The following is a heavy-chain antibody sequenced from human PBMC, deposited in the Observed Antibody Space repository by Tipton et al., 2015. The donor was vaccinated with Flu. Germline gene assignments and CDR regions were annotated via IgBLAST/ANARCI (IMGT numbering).Heavy chain of an antibody. V-gene: IGHV4-59*01. CDR2: ISYSGST. D-gene: IGHD6-13*01. J-gene: IGHJ4*02. CDR1: GDSISSFY. CDR3: ARLSSNWYHQLDN. Sequence: TLSLTCSVSGDSISSFYWSWIRQPPGKGLEWIGYISYSGSTNYNPSLKSRVTISVDTSKNQFSLKLSSVTAADTAVYYCARLSSNWYHQLDNWGQGTLVTVSS.